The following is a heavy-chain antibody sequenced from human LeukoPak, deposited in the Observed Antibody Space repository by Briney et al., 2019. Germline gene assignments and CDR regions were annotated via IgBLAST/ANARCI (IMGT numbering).Heavy chain of an antibody. CDR2: ISRHGTAI. Sequence: GGSLRLSCAASGFTLNAYYMHWVRQVPGKGLVWVSRISRHGTAIGYADSVKGRFTISRDSAKNTLYLQMDSLTADDAALYYCARECVTGGCYYMDVWGKGTTVTVS. CDR1: GFTLNAYY. D-gene: IGHD2-8*02. V-gene: IGHV3-74*01. CDR3: ARECVTGGCYYMDV. J-gene: IGHJ6*03.